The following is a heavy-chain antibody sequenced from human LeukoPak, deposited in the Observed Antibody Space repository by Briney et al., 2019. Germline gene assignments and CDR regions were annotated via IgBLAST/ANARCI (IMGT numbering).Heavy chain of an antibody. Sequence: SQTLSLTCAVSGGSISSYFWSWIRQPPGKGLEWIGYIYYSGITKNNPSLKSRVTISVDTSKNQFSLKLSSVTAADTAVYYCARHGGVVRGEGSDAFDIWGQGTMVTVSS. V-gene: IGHV4-59*08. CDR3: ARHGGVVRGEGSDAFDI. CDR1: GGSISSYF. J-gene: IGHJ3*02. CDR2: IYYSGIT. D-gene: IGHD3-10*01.